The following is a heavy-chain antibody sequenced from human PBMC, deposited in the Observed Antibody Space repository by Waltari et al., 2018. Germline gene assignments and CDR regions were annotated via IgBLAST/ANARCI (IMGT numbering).Heavy chain of an antibody. J-gene: IGHJ4*02. D-gene: IGHD5-12*01. V-gene: IGHV3-74*01. CDR1: GFTFRRYW. CDR3: ARGGGYSTDGVGFDY. CDR2: INSDGSST. Sequence: DVQLVESVGGLVQPGGSLRLSCAASGFTFRRYWMHWVRQAPGKGLVWVSRINSDGSSTSYADSVKGRFTISRDNAKNTVYLQMNSLRAEETAVYYCARGGGYSTDGVGFDYWGQGTLVTVSS.